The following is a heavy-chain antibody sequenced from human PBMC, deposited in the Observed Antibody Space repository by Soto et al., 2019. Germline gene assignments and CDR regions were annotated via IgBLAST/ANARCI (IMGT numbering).Heavy chain of an antibody. Sequence: SETLSLTCTVSGASISGFYGSWIRKSAGKGLEWIGRIYATGTTDYNPSLKSRVMMSVDTSKKQFSLKLRSVTAADTAVYYCVRDGTKTLRDWFDPWGQGISVTVSS. V-gene: IGHV4-4*07. CDR1: GASISGFY. D-gene: IGHD1-1*01. CDR2: IYATGTT. CDR3: VRDGTKTLRDWFDP. J-gene: IGHJ5*02.